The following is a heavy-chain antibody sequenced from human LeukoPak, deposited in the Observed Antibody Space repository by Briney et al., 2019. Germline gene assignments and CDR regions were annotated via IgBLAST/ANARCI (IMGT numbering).Heavy chain of an antibody. CDR2: IDPDGITT. CDR3: ASHGVAARQFDY. D-gene: IGHD3-3*01. Sequence: PGGSLRLSCAASGFTFSSFRMHWVRQAPGKGLVWVSRIDPDGITTICADSVEGRFTISRDNAKNTLYLQMNSLRVEDTAVYYCASHGVAARQFDYWGQGTLVTVSS. J-gene: IGHJ4*02. CDR1: GFTFSSFR. V-gene: IGHV3-74*01.